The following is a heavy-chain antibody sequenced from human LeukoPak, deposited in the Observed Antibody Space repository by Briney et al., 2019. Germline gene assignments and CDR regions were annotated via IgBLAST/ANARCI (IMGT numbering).Heavy chain of an antibody. CDR1: GYTFTSYG. J-gene: IGHJ6*02. CDR2: ISAYNGNT. V-gene: IGHV1-18*01. CDR3: AREGLQGRPPGLKSPVVYYGMDV. D-gene: IGHD2-21*01. Sequence: GASVKVSCKASGYTFTSYGISWVRQAPGQGLEWMGWISAYNGNTNYAQKLQGRVTMTTDTSTSTAYLELRSLRSDDTAVYYCAREGLQGRPPGLKSPVVYYGMDVWGQGTTVTVSS.